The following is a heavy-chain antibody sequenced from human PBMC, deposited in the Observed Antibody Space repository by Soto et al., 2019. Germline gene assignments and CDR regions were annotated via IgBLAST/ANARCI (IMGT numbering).Heavy chain of an antibody. CDR2: ISGSGGST. CDR3: AKPLGMDLGSNPYYYGMDV. CDR1: GFTFSSYA. Sequence: GGSLRLSCAASGFTFSSYAMSWVRQAPGKGLEWVSAISGSGGSTYYADSVKGRFTIPRDNSKNTLYLQMNSLRAEDTAVYYCAKPLGMDLGSNPYYYGMDVWGQGTTVTVSS. D-gene: IGHD4-4*01. V-gene: IGHV3-23*01. J-gene: IGHJ6*02.